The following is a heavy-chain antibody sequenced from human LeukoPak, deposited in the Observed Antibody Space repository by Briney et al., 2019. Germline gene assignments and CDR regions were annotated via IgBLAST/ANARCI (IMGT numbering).Heavy chain of an antibody. CDR3: AREEQWLVRSFDY. J-gene: IGHJ4*02. CDR1: GGSISSGSYY. V-gene: IGHV4-61*02. Sequence: SETLSLNCTVSGGSISSGSYYWSWIRQPAGKGLQWIGRIYTSGSTNYNPSLKSRVTISVDTSKNQFSLKLSSVPAADTAVYYCAREEQWLVRSFDYWGQGTLVTVSS. CDR2: IYTSGST. D-gene: IGHD6-19*01.